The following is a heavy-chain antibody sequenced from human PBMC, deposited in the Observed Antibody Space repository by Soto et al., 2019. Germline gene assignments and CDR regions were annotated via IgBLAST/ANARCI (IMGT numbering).Heavy chain of an antibody. D-gene: IGHD3-10*01. CDR1: GFTFSSYW. Sequence: GGSLRLSCAASGFTFSSYWISWVRQAPAKGLNWVANIKQDGSEKYYVDSVKGRFTISRDNAKSSLYLQMNSLRAEDTAVYYCARDHPYGSGSYYGVSYFDYWGQGT. V-gene: IGHV3-7*04. CDR3: ARDHPYGSGSYYGVSYFDY. CDR2: IKQDGSEK. J-gene: IGHJ4*02.